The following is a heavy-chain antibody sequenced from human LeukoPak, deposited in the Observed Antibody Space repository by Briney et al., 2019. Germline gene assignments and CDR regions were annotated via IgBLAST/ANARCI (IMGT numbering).Heavy chain of an antibody. CDR1: GFTFSSYT. V-gene: IGHV3-30-3*01. Sequence: GGSLRLSCAASGFTFSSYTMHWVRQAPGKGLEWVAIISYDGSNKYYADSVKGRFTISRDNSKNTLYLQMNSLRAEDTAVNYCARGGDKAFDIWGQGTMVTVSS. CDR2: ISYDGSNK. D-gene: IGHD3-10*01. CDR3: ARGGDKAFDI. J-gene: IGHJ3*02.